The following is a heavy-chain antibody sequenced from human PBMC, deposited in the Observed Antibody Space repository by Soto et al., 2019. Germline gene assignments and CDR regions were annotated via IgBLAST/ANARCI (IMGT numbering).Heavy chain of an antibody. D-gene: IGHD4-17*01. CDR2: ISSSSSTI. V-gene: IGHV3-48*01. Sequence: GGSLRLSCAASGFTFSSYSMNWVRQAPGKGLEWVSYISSSSSTIYYADSVKGRFTISRDNAKNSLYLQMNSLRAEDTAVYYCARDHSDYGDYFWGQGTLVTVSS. CDR1: GFTFSSYS. CDR3: ARDHSDYGDYF. J-gene: IGHJ4*02.